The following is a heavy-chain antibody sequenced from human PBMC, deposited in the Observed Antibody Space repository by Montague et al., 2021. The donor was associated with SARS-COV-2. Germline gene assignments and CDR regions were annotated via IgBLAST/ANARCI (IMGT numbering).Heavy chain of an antibody. CDR2: IYYSGST. Sequence: SETLSLTCTVSGGSVSSYYWSWIRQSPGKGLQWLGYIYYSGSTDYNPSLKSRVTMSVDTSKNQLSLRLNSVTTADTAVYFCARAGGFYDYWSGYSSSAGFFAPWGQGILVTGSS. CDR3: ARAGGFYDYWSGYSSSAGFFAP. D-gene: IGHD3-3*01. CDR1: GGSVSSYY. V-gene: IGHV4-59*02. J-gene: IGHJ5*02.